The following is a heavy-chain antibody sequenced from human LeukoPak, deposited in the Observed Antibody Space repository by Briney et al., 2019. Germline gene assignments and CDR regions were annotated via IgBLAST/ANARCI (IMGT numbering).Heavy chain of an antibody. D-gene: IGHD5-24*01. CDR3: ARIGYNHHLDY. J-gene: IGHJ4*02. CDR2: INPNSGGT. CDR1: GYTFTDYY. Sequence: ASVKVSCKASGYTFTDYYIHWVRQAPGQGLEWVGWINPNSGGTNYAQTFQGRVTMTRDTSITTAYLELSRLRSDDTAVYYCARIGYNHHLDYWGQGTLVTVSS. V-gene: IGHV1-2*02.